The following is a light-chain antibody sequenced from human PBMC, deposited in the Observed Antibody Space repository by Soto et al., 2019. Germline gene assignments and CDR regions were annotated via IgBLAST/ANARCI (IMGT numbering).Light chain of an antibody. CDR1: SSNIGGNT. Sequence: QSVLTQPPSASGTPGQRVTISCSGSSSNIGGNTVNWYQHLPGTAPKLLIYSKNQRPSGVPDRFSGSKSGTSASLAISGLQSEDEADYYCAAWDDSLNGYVFGTGTKVTVL. V-gene: IGLV1-44*01. CDR2: SKN. J-gene: IGLJ1*01. CDR3: AAWDDSLNGYV.